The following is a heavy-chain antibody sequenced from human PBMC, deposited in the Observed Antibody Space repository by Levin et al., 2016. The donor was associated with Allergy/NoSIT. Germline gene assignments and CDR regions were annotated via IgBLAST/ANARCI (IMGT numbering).Heavy chain of an antibody. D-gene: IGHD1-1*01. CDR2: ISYDGSNK. J-gene: IGHJ4*02. CDR3: AKMNPGTPFDY. V-gene: IGHV3-30*18. CDR1: GFTFSSYG. Sequence: GESLKISCAASGFTFSSYGMHWVRQAPGKGLEWVAVISYDGSNKNYADSVKGRFTISRDNSKNTLYLQMNSLRAEDTAVYYCAKMNPGTPFDYWGQGTLVTVSS.